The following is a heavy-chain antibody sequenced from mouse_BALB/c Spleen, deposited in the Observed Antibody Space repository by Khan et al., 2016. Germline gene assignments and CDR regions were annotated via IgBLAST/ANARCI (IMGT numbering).Heavy chain of an antibody. V-gene: IGHV2-9*02. D-gene: IGHD2-4*01. Sequence: QVQLKESGPGLVAPSQNLSITCTVSGFSLTNSGVHWVRQPPGKGLDWLGVIWAGGSTDYNSALMSRLSIPKDNSQNQFFLKMNSLRTDDTAMYYCARDDQDYDAWFASWGQGTLVTVSA. CDR3: ARDDQDYDAWFAS. J-gene: IGHJ3*01. CDR1: GFSLTNSG. CDR2: IWAGGST.